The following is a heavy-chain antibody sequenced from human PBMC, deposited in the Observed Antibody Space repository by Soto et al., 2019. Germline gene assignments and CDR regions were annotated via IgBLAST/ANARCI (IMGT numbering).Heavy chain of an antibody. Sequence: ASVKVSCKASGYTFTNSAVHCVRQAPGQRLEWMGWIITGNGNVKYSQKFQGRVTITRDTSATTAYMELSSLRSEDTAVYYCARNHPGELPFFDYWGQGTLVTVSS. J-gene: IGHJ4*02. CDR1: GYTFTNSA. V-gene: IGHV1-3*04. CDR2: IITGNGNV. CDR3: ARNHPGELPFFDY. D-gene: IGHD1-7*01.